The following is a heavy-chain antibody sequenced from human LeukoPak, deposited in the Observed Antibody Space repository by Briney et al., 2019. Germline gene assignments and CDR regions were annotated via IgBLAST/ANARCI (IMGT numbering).Heavy chain of an antibody. CDR2: IYYRGTT. D-gene: IGHD3-9*01. CDR3: ARHSDDILTDYYSDPQASFDY. CDR1: GASVSTGNYY. J-gene: IGHJ4*02. Sequence: SETLSLTCTASGASVSTGNYYWGWIRQPPWKGLEWIGSIYYRGTTHYNPSLKSRVTISTDASRNQFSLKLTSVTAADTAVYYCARHSDDILTDYYSDPQASFDYWGQGTLVTVSS. V-gene: IGHV4-39*01.